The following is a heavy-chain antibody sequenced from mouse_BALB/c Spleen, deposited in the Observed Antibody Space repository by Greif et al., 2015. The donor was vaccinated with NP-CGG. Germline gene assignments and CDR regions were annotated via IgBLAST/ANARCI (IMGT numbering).Heavy chain of an antibody. D-gene: IGHD1-1*01. J-gene: IGHJ4*01. CDR2: ISDGGSYT. CDR3: ARDTVVTNYYAMDY. CDR1: GFTFSDYY. V-gene: IGHV5-4*02. Sequence: EVKLMESGGGLVKPGGSLKLSCAASGFTFSDYYMYWVRQTPEKRLEWVATISDGGSYTYYPDSVKGRLTISRDNAKNNLYLQMSSLKSEDTAMYYCARDTVVTNYYAMDYWGQGTSVTVSS.